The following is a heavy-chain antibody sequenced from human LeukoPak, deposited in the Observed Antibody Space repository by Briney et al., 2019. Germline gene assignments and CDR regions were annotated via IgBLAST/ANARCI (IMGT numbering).Heavy chain of an antibody. Sequence: GGSLRLSCAASGFTFSDYYMSWIRQAPGKGLEWVSYISSRGSAIYYADSVKGRFTISRDNSKNTLYLQMNSLRAEDTAVYYCAKVQGQQLVPTYFDYWGQGTLVTVSS. D-gene: IGHD6-13*01. J-gene: IGHJ4*02. V-gene: IGHV3-11*01. CDR3: AKVQGQQLVPTYFDY. CDR1: GFTFSDYY. CDR2: ISSRGSAI.